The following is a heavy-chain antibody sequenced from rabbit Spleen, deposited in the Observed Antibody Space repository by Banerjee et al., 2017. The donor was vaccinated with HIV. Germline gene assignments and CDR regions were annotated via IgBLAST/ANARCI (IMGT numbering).Heavy chain of an antibody. CDR2: IDPIFGIT. V-gene: IGHV1S45*01. CDR3: ARWASNDGYFDL. D-gene: IGHD1-1*01. J-gene: IGHJ4*01. CDR1: GFTLSSYYM. Sequence: QEQLEESAGGLVQPGGSLKLSCKASGFTLSSYYMNWVRQVPGKGLEWIGYIDPIFGITYYANWVNGRFSISKTSSTAVALQMTSLTAADTATYFCARWASNDGYFDLWGPGTLVTVS.